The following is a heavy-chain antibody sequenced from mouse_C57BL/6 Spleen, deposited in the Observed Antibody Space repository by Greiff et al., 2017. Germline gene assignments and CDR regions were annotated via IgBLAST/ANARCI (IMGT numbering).Heavy chain of an antibody. D-gene: IGHD1-1*01. CDR3: ARNFPDYYGSRWFAY. J-gene: IGHJ3*01. Sequence: VKLQQSGAELMKPGASVKLSCKATGYTFTGYWIEWVKQRPGHGLEWIGEILPGSGSTNYNEKFKGKATFTADTSSTAAYMQLSSLTTEDSAIYYCARNFPDYYGSRWFAYWGQGTLVTVSA. CDR1: GYTFTGYW. CDR2: ILPGSGST. V-gene: IGHV1-9*01.